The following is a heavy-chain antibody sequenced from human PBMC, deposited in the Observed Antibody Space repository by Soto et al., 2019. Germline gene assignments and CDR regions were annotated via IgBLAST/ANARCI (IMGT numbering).Heavy chain of an antibody. CDR1: GGTFRNYP. V-gene: IGHV1-69*02. CDR3: ARGPLVVLNYFES. Sequence: QVQLVQSGTEVKKPGSSVKVSCKASGGTFRNYPINWVRQAPGQGLEWMGSIFPLTDIPDYAQNFQARLTISADKPTSTAYMELSSLTSDDTAMYFCARGPLVVLNYFESWGKGTLVTVSS. J-gene: IGHJ4*02. CDR2: IFPLTDIP.